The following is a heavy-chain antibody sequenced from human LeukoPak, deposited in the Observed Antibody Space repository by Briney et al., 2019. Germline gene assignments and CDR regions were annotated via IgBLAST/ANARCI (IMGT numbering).Heavy chain of an antibody. Sequence: TSETLSLTCTVSGDSISSSNCYWGWIRQPPGKGLEWIGSIYFSGGTYYDASLKSRVTISVDTSKNQFSLKLSSVTAADTAVYYCARQTGSGLFSLPGGQGTLVTVSS. CDR1: GDSISSSNCY. D-gene: IGHD3-10*01. V-gene: IGHV4-39*01. CDR3: ARQTGSGLFSLP. J-gene: IGHJ4*02. CDR2: IYFSGGT.